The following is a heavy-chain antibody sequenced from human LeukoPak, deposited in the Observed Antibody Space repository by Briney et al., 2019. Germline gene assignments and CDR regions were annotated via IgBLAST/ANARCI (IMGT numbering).Heavy chain of an antibody. CDR2: IYYSGTT. V-gene: IGHV4-59*08. J-gene: IGHJ4*02. D-gene: IGHD5-18*01. CDR3: ARQTAKNVDTARFDS. Sequence: SETLSLTCAISGGSINNYYWSWIRQPPGKGLEWIGYIYYSGTTNYSPSLNSRVNISLDTAKNQFSLRLSSVTTADTAVYYCARQTAKNVDTARFDSWGQGTLVTVSS. CDR1: GGSINNYY.